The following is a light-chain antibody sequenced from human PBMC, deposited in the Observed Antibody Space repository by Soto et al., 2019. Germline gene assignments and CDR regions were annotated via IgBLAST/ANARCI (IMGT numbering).Light chain of an antibody. Sequence: LTQPHSVSESPGKTVAISCTRSSGSIASNYVQWYQQRPGSAPTTVIYEDNQRPSGVPDRFSGSIDSSSNSASLTISGLKTEDEADYCCQSYDSSNVVFGGGTKLTVL. CDR2: EDN. CDR1: SGSIASNY. J-gene: IGLJ2*01. CDR3: QSYDSSNVV. V-gene: IGLV6-57*04.